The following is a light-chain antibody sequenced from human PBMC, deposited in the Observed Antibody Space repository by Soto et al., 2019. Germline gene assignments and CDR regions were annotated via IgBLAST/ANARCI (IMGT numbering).Light chain of an antibody. V-gene: IGKV1D-12*01. J-gene: IGKJ1*01. CDR1: QGISTY. CDR2: AAS. Sequence: DIRVIQFPYSVSASVAAGVTISSRASQGISTYLGWYQQKPGKAPKLLIYAASSLQSGVPSRFSGTGSGTDFTLTISSLQPEDFASYYCQQSNTIASSFGQGTKVDIK. CDR3: QQSNTIASS.